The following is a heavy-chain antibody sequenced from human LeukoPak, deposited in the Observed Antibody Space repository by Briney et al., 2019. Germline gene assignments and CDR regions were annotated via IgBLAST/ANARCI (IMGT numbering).Heavy chain of an antibody. J-gene: IGHJ3*02. CDR1: GGSISSSSYY. CDR3: ASSPYYYDSSGYIRLDAFDI. D-gene: IGHD3-22*01. V-gene: IGHV4-39*01. CDR2: IYYSGST. Sequence: KASETLSLTCTVSGGSISSSSYYWGWIRQPPGKGLEWIGSIYYSGSTYYNPSLKSRVTISVDTSKNQFSLKLSSVTAADTAVYYCASSPYYYDSSGYIRLDAFDIWGQGTMVTVSS.